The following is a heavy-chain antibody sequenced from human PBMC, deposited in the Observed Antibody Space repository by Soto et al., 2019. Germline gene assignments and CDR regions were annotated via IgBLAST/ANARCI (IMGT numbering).Heavy chain of an antibody. CDR2: INHSGST. V-gene: IGHV4-34*01. CDR1: GGSFSGYY. Sequence: SETLSLTCAVYGGSFSGYYWSWIRQPPGKGLEWIGEINHSGSTNYNPSLKSRVTISEDTSKTQFSLKLSSVTAADTAVYYCARGYSSSWYYHNWFDPWGQGTLVTVSS. D-gene: IGHD6-13*01. CDR3: ARGYSSSWYYHNWFDP. J-gene: IGHJ5*02.